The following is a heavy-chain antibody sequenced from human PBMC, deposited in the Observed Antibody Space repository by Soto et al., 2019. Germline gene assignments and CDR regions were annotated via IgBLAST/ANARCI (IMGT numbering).Heavy chain of an antibody. Sequence: EVQLLESGGGLVQPGGSLRLSCAASGFTFSSYAMSWVRKAPGKGLEWVSAISGSGGSTYYADSVKGRFTISRDNSKNTLYLQMNSLRAEDTAVYYCAKDVLLWFGEYADAFDIWGQGTMVTVSS. CDR1: GFTFSSYA. CDR2: ISGSGGST. CDR3: AKDVLLWFGEYADAFDI. V-gene: IGHV3-23*01. J-gene: IGHJ3*02. D-gene: IGHD3-10*01.